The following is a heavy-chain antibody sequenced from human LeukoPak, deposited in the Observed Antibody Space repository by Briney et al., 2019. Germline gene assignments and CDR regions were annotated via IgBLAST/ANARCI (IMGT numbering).Heavy chain of an antibody. D-gene: IGHD4-11*01. J-gene: IGHJ3*02. CDR1: GYTFTSYY. V-gene: IGHV1-46*01. CDR2: ISTSGGST. Sequence: GASVKVSCKASGYTFTSYYMHWVRQAPGQGLEWMGIISTSGGSTSYAQKFQGRVTITRNTSISTAYMELSSLRSEDTAVYYCARGLSYTDAFDIWGQGTMVTVSS. CDR3: ARGLSYTDAFDI.